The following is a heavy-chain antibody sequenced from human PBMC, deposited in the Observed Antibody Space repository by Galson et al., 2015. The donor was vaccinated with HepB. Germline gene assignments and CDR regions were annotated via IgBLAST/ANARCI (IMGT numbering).Heavy chain of an antibody. J-gene: IGHJ2*01. CDR1: GGTFSSYA. Sequence: SVKVSCKASGGTFSSYAISWVRQAPGQGLEWMGRIIPILGIANYAQKFQGRVTITADKSTSTAYMELSSLRSEDTAVYYCARSVPARTVVELKRQGGRAISPPDGSRPDYWYFDLWGRGTLVTVSS. CDR2: IIPILGIA. CDR3: ARSVPARTVVELKRQGGRAISPPDGSRPDYWYFDL. D-gene: IGHD4-23*01. V-gene: IGHV1-69*04.